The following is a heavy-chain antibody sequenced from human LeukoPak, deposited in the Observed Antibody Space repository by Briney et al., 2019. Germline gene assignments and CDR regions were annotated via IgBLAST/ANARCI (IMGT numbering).Heavy chain of an antibody. CDR1: GGSISSYY. CDR3: ARFEEMATIRD. D-gene: IGHD5-24*01. J-gene: IGHJ4*02. V-gene: IGHV4-59*01. CDR2: IYYSGST. Sequence: PSETLSLTCTVSGGSISSYYWSWIRQPPGKGLEWIGYIYYSGSTNYNPSLKSRVTISVDTSKNQFSLKLSSVTAADTAVYYCARFEEMATIRDWGEGTLVTVS.